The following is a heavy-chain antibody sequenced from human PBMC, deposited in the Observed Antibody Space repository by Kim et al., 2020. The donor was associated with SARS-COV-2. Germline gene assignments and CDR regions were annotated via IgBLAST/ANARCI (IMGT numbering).Heavy chain of an antibody. J-gene: IGHJ5*02. CDR2: IYHSGST. V-gene: IGHV4-4*02. CDR1: GGSISSSNW. D-gene: IGHD4-4*01. CDR3: ARELQFAPQINWFDP. Sequence: SETLSLTCAVSGGSISSSNWWSWVRQPPGKGLEWIGEIYHSGSTNYNPSLKSRVTISADKSKNQFSLKLSSVTAADTAVYYCARELQFAPQINWFDPWGQGTLVTVSS.